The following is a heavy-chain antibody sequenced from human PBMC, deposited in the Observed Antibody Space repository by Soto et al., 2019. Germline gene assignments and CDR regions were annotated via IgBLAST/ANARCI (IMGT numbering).Heavy chain of an antibody. CDR2: INPNSGAT. D-gene: IGHD4-17*01. CDR1: GYTFTDFY. Sequence: QVQLVQSGAEVKKPGASVKVSCKAFGYTFTDFYMHWVRQAPGQGLEWMGSINPNSGATTYAQRFQGRVTMTRDTSTSKAYMELSSLRSEDTAVYYCARDPPYGNYQYYFDYWGQGTLVTVSS. J-gene: IGHJ4*02. CDR3: ARDPPYGNYQYYFDY. V-gene: IGHV1-2*02.